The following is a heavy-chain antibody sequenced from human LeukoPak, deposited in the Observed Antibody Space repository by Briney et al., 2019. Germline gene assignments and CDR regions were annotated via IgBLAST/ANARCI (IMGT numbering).Heavy chain of an antibody. CDR3: ARVPDSSGYYPPPYYFDY. D-gene: IGHD3-22*01. CDR1: GGSISSGGHS. V-gene: IGHV4-30-2*01. CDR2: IYQSGST. Sequence: SQTLSLTCAVSGGSISSGGHSWSWIRQPPGKGLEWIGYIYQSGSTYYNPSLKSRVTISVDRSKNQFSLKLSSVTAADTAVYYCARVPDSSGYYPPPYYFDYWGQGTLVTVSS. J-gene: IGHJ4*02.